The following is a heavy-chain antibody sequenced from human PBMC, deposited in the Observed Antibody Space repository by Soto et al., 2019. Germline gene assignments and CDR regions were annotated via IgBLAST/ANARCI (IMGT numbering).Heavy chain of an antibody. Sequence: GGSLRLSCAASGFTFDDYAMHWVRQAPGKGLEWVSGISWNSGSIGYADSVKGRFTISRDNAKNSLYLQMNSLRAEDTALYYCAKEYRWQYYMDVWGKGTTVTVSS. J-gene: IGHJ6*03. CDR3: AKEYRWQYYMDV. CDR2: ISWNSGSI. CDR1: GFTFDDYA. V-gene: IGHV3-9*01. D-gene: IGHD2-2*02.